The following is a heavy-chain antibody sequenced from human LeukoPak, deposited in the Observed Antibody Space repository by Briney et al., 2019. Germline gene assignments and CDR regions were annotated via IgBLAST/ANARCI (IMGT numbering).Heavy chain of an antibody. CDR1: GSSISSSSYY. CDR2: IYYSGST. D-gene: IGHD4-17*01. V-gene: IGHV4-39*01. Sequence: SETLSLTCTVSGSSISSSSYYWGWVRQPPGKGLEWIGSIYYSGSTYYSPSLKSRVTISVDSSKNQFSLKLSSVTAADTAVYYCARGDYGDSNFDYWGQGTLVTVSS. CDR3: ARGDYGDSNFDY. J-gene: IGHJ4*02.